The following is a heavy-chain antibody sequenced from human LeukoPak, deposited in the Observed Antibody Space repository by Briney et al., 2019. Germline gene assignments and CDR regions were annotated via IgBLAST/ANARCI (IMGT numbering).Heavy chain of an antibody. V-gene: IGHV3-9*01. Sequence: GGSLRLSCAGSGFIFNNYAMHWVRQPPGKGLEWVSGISWNSGSIDYADSVKGRFTIPRDNAKNSLYLQMNSLRVEDTAFYYCAKDNRRHYTSGPNPDSLHWGQGALVTVSS. J-gene: IGHJ4*02. D-gene: IGHD6-19*01. CDR1: GFIFNNYA. CDR2: ISWNSGSI. CDR3: AKDNRRHYTSGPNPDSLH.